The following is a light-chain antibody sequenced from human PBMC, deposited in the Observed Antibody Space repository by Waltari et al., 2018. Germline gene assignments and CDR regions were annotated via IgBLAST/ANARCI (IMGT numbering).Light chain of an antibody. V-gene: IGLV2-8*01. J-gene: IGLJ2*01. CDR2: EVS. Sequence: QSALTQHPSASGSPGRSVTISCTGTSSNVGGYTYVPWYQQHPGKAPKLMIYEVSKRPSGVPDRFSGSNSGNTASLTVSGLQAEDEADYYCSSYAGSNNLVFGGGTKLTVL. CDR3: SSYAGSNNLV. CDR1: SSNVGGYTY.